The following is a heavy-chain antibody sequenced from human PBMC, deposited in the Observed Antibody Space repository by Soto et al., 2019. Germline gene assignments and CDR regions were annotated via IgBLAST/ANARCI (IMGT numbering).Heavy chain of an antibody. V-gene: IGHV1-3*01. J-gene: IGHJ5*02. CDR3: ARDYDFWSGYYASGYDLVLGWFDP. D-gene: IGHD3-3*01. CDR1: GYTFTSYA. Sequence: VKVSCKASGYTFTSYAMHWVRQAPGQRLEWMGWINAGNGNTKYSQKFQGRVTITRDTSASTAYMELSGLRSEDTAVYYCARDYDFWSGYYASGYDLVLGWFDPWGQGTLVTVSS. CDR2: INAGNGNT.